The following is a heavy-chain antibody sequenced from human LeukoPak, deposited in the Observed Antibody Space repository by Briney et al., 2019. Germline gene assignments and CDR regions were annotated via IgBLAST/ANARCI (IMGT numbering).Heavy chain of an antibody. Sequence: GGSLRLSCAASGFTFSSYAMSWVRQAPGKGLEWVSAISGSGGSTYYADSVKGRFTISRDNSKNTLYLQMNSLRAEDTAVYYCAKVRNDYGDYESFDYWGQGTLVTVSS. J-gene: IGHJ4*02. V-gene: IGHV3-23*01. CDR3: AKVRNDYGDYESFDY. D-gene: IGHD4-17*01. CDR2: ISGSGGST. CDR1: GFTFSSYA.